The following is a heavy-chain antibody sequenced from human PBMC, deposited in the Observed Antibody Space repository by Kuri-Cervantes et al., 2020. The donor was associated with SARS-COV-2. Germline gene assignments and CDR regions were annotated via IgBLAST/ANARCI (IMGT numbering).Heavy chain of an antibody. CDR2: IYSGGSST. V-gene: IGHV3-23*03. Sequence: GESLKISCAAPGFTFSSYAMSWVRQAPGKGLEWVSVIYSGGSSTYYADSVKGRFTISRDNSKNTLYLQMNSLRAEDTAVYYCAKDGYPYCGGDCYSDYWGQGTLVTVSS. D-gene: IGHD2-21*02. CDR1: GFTFSSYA. J-gene: IGHJ4*02. CDR3: AKDGYPYCGGDCYSDY.